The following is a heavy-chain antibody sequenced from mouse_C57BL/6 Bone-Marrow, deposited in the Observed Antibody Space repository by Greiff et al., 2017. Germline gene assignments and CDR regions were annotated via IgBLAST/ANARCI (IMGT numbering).Heavy chain of an antibody. CDR3: ARRDYDYDCFAY. V-gene: IGHV1-53*01. CDR2: IHPSNGGT. J-gene: IGHJ3*01. D-gene: IGHD2-4*01. CDR1: GYTFTSYW. Sequence: QVQLQQPGAELVKPGASVKLSCKASGYTFTSYWMHWVKQRPGQGLEWIGNIHPSNGGTNYNEKFKSKATLTVDTSSSPAYMQRSSLTSEDSAVYDCARRDYDYDCFAYWGQGTLVTVSA.